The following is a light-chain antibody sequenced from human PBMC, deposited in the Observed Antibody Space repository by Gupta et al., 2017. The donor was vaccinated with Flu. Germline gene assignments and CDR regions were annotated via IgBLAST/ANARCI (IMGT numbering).Light chain of an antibody. CDR2: GTS. J-gene: IGKJ4*01. CDR3: QQSYVTPRT. Sequence: DIHITQSPSSLSASVGDRVTITCRTSQTISNYLNWYQQKPGKAPKVLIFGTSTLQTEVPSRFIGNGSGTDFTLTINNMQPEDFATYFCQQSYVTPRTFGAGTKVELK. V-gene: IGKV1-39*01. CDR1: QTISNY.